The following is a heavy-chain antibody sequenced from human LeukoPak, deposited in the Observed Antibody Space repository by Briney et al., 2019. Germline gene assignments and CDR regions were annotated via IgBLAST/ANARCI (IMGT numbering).Heavy chain of an antibody. CDR3: ARGFSGTYPGRFDY. J-gene: IGHJ4*02. CDR2: ISAYNGNT. V-gene: IGHV1-18*01. D-gene: IGHD1-26*01. CDR1: GFTFTSYD. Sequence: ASVKVSCKASGFTFTSYDISWVRQAPGQGLEWMGWISAYNGNTNYAQNLQGRVTMTTDTSTSTAYMELRSLRSDDTAVSYCARGFSGTYPGRFDYWGQGTLVTVSS.